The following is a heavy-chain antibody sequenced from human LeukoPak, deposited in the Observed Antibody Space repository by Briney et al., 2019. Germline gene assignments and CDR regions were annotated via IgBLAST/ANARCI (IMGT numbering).Heavy chain of an antibody. CDR3: AKDFRIGYSAHFDY. CDR2: IYENGGTT. CDR1: GFTFRSHA. Sequence: GGSLRLSCVGSGFTFRSHAMSWVRQAPEKGLEFVSGIYENGGTTYYADSVKGPFSISRDNSKNTLYLQMDSLRGEDTAIYYCAKDFRIGYSAHFDYWGQGAQVTVSS. J-gene: IGHJ4*02. D-gene: IGHD2-21*01. V-gene: IGHV3-23*01.